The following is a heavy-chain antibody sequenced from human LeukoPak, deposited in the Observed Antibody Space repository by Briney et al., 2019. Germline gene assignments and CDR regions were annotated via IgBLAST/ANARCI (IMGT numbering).Heavy chain of an antibody. CDR1: GFTVSSNY. CDR2: IYSGGST. D-gene: IGHD1-7*01. CDR3: ARGITGTTFGN. J-gene: IGHJ4*02. Sequence: PGGSLRLSCAASGFTVSSNYMSWVRQAPGKGLEWVSVIYSGGSTYYADSVKGRFTISRDNSKTTLYLQMNSLRAEDTAVYYCARGITGTTFGNWGQGTLVTVSS. V-gene: IGHV3-53*01.